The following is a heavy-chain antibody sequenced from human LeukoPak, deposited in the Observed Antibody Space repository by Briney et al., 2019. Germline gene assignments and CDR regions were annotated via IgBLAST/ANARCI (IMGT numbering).Heavy chain of an antibody. V-gene: IGHV4-39*07. Sequence: SETLSLTCTVSGGSISSSSYYWGWIRQPPGKGLEWIGSIYYSGSTNYNPSLKSRVTISVDTSKNQFSLKLSSVTAADTAVYYCAKYGDYAARVVDYWGQGTLVTVSS. CDR3: AKYGDYAARVVDY. CDR1: GGSISSSSYY. J-gene: IGHJ4*02. CDR2: IYYSGST. D-gene: IGHD4-17*01.